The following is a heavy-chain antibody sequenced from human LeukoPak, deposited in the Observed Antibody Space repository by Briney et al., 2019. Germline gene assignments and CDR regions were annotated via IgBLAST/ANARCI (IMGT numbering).Heavy chain of an antibody. J-gene: IGHJ6*03. D-gene: IGHD1-7*01. V-gene: IGHV1-69*13. CDR1: GGTFSSYA. CDR2: IIPIFGTA. CDR3: ARGEASLELDYYYYYYMDV. Sequence: ASVKVSCKASGGTFSSYAISWVRQAPGQGLEWMGGIIPIFGTANYAQKFQGRVTITADESTSTAYMELSSLRSEDTAVYYCARGEASLELDYYYYYYMDVWGKGTTVTVSS.